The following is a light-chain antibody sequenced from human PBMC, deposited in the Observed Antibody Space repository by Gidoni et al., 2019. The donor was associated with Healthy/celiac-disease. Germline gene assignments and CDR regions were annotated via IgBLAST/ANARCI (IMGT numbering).Light chain of an antibody. Sequence: EIVLTQSPATLSVSPGERATLSCRASQSVSSNLAWYQQKPGQAPRLLIYGASTRATGIPARFSGSWCATDSPLTISRLPSEVSVVYCHQQYNNSAAYTFXPXTKVEIK. CDR1: QSVSSN. CDR2: GAS. V-gene: IGKV3-15*01. J-gene: IGKJ2*01. CDR3: QQYNNSAAYT.